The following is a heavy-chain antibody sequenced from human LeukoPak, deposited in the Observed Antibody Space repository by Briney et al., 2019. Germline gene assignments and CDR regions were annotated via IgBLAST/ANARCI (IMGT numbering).Heavy chain of an antibody. V-gene: IGHV3-23*01. CDR3: AKDHTVNYYHYGMDV. CDR2: ISGSGGST. CDR1: GFTFSSYA. Sequence: GGSLRLSCAASGFTFSSYAMSWVRQAPGKGLEWVSAISGSGGSTYYADSVKGRFTISRDNSKNTLYLQMNSLRAEDTAVYYCAKDHTVNYYHYGMDVWGQGTTVTVSS. J-gene: IGHJ6*02. D-gene: IGHD4-17*01.